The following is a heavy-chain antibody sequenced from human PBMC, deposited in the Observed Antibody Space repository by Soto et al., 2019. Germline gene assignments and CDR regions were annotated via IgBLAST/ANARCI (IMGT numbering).Heavy chain of an antibody. Sequence: SETLSLTCTVSGGSISSYYWSWIRQPPGKGLEWIGYIYYSGSTNYNPSLKSRVTISVDTSKNQFSLKLSSVTAADTAVYYCARQPYSRGERAFDIWGQGTMVTVSS. CDR1: GGSISSYY. V-gene: IGHV4-59*08. CDR2: IYYSGST. CDR3: ARQPYSRGERAFDI. D-gene: IGHD6-13*01. J-gene: IGHJ3*02.